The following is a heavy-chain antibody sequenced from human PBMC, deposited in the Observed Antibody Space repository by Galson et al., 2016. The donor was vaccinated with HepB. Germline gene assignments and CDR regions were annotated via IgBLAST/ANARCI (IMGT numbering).Heavy chain of an antibody. CDR2: ISGSGGST. D-gene: IGHD3-3*01. CDR1: GFTFSSYA. Sequence: LRLSCAASGFTFSSYAMSWVRQAPGKGLEWVSAISGSGGSTYYADSVKGRFTISRDNSKNTLYLQMNSLRAEDTAVYYCAKDLGFLEWLFFDSYYYYGMDGWGQGTTVTVSS. V-gene: IGHV3-23*01. CDR3: AKDLGFLEWLFFDSYYYYGMDG. J-gene: IGHJ6*02.